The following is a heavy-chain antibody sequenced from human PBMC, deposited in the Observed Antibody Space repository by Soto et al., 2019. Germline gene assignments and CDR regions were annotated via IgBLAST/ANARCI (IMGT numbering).Heavy chain of an antibody. D-gene: IGHD3-9*01. Sequence: SETLSLTCTVSGGSISSSSYYWGWIRQPPGKGLEWIGSIYYSGSTYYNPSLKSRVTISVDTSKNQFSLKLSSVTAADTAVYYCARHIKGRRYFDWSTSSFDYWGQGTLVTVSS. CDR1: GGSISSSSYY. CDR3: ARHIKGRRYFDWSTSSFDY. V-gene: IGHV4-39*01. J-gene: IGHJ4*02. CDR2: IYYSGST.